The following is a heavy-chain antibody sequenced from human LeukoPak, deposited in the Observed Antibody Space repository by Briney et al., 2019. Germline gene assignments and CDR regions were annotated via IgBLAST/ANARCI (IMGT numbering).Heavy chain of an antibody. V-gene: IGHV3-23*01. CDR2: ISGSGGST. J-gene: IGHJ3*02. Sequence: GGSLRLSCAASGFTFSSYAMSWVRQAPGKGLEWVSAISGSGGSTYYADSVKGRFTISRDNSKNTLYLQMNSLRADDTAIYYCAKDLPSPSMRIQVWRDASDIWGQGTMVTVSS. D-gene: IGHD5-18*01. CDR1: GFTFSSYA. CDR3: AKDLPSPSMRIQVWRDASDI.